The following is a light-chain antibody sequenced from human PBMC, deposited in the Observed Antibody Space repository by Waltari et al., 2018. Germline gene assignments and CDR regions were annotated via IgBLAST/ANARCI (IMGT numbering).Light chain of an antibody. CDR2: DIT. J-gene: IGLJ3*02. CDR1: NSDVGNYNL. CDR3: FSYAGSWIWV. V-gene: IGLV2-23*02. Sequence: ALTQPAHVSGSPGQSITISCTGRNSDVGNYNLVSWYQKPPGKAPPLIIYDITNRPSMISYRFSGVKTGNTASLPISGLQTESEAYFYCFSYAGSWIWVFGGVTQLTVL.